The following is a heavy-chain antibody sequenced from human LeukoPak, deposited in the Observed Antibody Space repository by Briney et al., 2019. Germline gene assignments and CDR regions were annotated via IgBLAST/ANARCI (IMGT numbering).Heavy chain of an antibody. J-gene: IGHJ6*02. CDR1: GGSFSGYY. CDR2: INHSGST. Sequence: PSETLSLTCAVYGGSFSGYYWSWIRQPPGKGLERIGEINHSGSTNYNPSLKSRVTISVDTSKNQFSLKLSSVTAADTAVYYCARAGYSSGWYSTYYYGMDVWGQGTTVTVSS. D-gene: IGHD6-19*01. V-gene: IGHV4-34*01. CDR3: ARAGYSSGWYSTYYYGMDV.